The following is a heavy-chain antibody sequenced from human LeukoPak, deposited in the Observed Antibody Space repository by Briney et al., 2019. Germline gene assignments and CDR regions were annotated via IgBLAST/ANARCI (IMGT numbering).Heavy chain of an antibody. CDR3: ARPDYGDTPPRY. CDR2: INAGNGNT. CDR1: GYTFTTYA. Sequence: ASLTVSCKDSGYTFTTYAMHWVRQAPGQRLEWMGWINAGNGNTKYSQKFQGRVTITSDSSASTAYMELSSLRSEDTAVYYCARPDYGDTPPRYWGEGTLVTVSS. J-gene: IGHJ4*02. V-gene: IGHV1-3*01. D-gene: IGHD4-17*01.